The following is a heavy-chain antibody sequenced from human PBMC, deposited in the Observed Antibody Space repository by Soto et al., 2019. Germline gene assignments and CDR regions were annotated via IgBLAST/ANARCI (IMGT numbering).Heavy chain of an antibody. CDR1: GFTFSNYA. J-gene: IGHJ4*02. D-gene: IGHD6-13*01. V-gene: IGHV3-23*01. Sequence: EVQLLESGGGLVQPGGSLRLSCAASGFTFSNYAVTWVRQAPGKGLEWVSTISGSGGSTYYADSVKGPFTISRDNSKNPLYLQMNSLRAEDTTVNYCTKDQDSSWYKLDYWGQRTLVTDSS. CDR2: ISGSGGST. CDR3: TKDQDSSWYKLDY.